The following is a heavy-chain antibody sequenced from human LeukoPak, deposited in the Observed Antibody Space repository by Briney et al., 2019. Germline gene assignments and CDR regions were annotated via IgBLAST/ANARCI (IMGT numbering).Heavy chain of an antibody. J-gene: IGHJ4*02. V-gene: IGHV3-7*03. CDR1: GFTFSSYW. Sequence: HPGGSLRLSCAASGFTFSSYWMSWVRQAPGKGLEWVANIKQDGSAKYFLDSVKGRFTISRDNAKNSLYLQMNSLRAEDTALYYCAKGSRRASSSWYDYWGQGTLVTVSS. D-gene: IGHD6-13*01. CDR3: AKGSRRASSSWYDY. CDR2: IKQDGSAK.